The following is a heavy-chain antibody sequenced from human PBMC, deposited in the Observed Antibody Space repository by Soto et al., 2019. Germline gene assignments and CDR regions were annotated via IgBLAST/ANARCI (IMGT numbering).Heavy chain of an antibody. CDR1: GFACENYD. CDR2: MTSRSYGGTA. J-gene: IGHJ4*02. V-gene: IGHV3-49*03. D-gene: IGHD3-22*01. Sequence: YLSCSYVASGFACENYDLYWFRQASGGRLQWVAFMTSRSYGGTAHYAAALRGRFTMSRDDSKSVAYLQMNSLEVDDTAIYYCNRALGVVVGTWYFDYGGPGTLVTVSS. CDR3: NRALGVVVGTWYFDY.